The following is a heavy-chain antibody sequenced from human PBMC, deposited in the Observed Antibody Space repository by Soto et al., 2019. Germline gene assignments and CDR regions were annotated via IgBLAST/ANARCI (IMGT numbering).Heavy chain of an antibody. CDR2: TYHSGST. D-gene: IGHD3-22*01. CDR3: AREEYGIVVPLNGMDV. CDR1: GYSISSGYY. Sequence: SETLSLTCAASGYSISSGYYLGWIRQPPGKGLEWFGRTYHSGSTYYNPSLKSRVTISVDTSKNQFFLKLSSATAADTAVYYCAREEYGIVVPLNGMDVWGQGTTVTSP. J-gene: IGHJ6*02. V-gene: IGHV4-38-2*02.